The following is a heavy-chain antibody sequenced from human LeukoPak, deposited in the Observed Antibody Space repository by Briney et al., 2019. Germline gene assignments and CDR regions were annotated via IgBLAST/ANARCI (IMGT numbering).Heavy chain of an antibody. Sequence: ASLKASCKASGYTFTNYAISWVRQAPGQGLEWMGWMNPDSGGTNYAPKFQGRVTMTRDTSISTAYMEVGNLRSDDTAVYFCARDQRGNNWVFDYWGHGTLGTVSS. J-gene: IGHJ4*01. CDR2: MNPDSGGT. D-gene: IGHD5-24*01. V-gene: IGHV1-2*02. CDR1: GYTFTNYA. CDR3: ARDQRGNNWVFDY.